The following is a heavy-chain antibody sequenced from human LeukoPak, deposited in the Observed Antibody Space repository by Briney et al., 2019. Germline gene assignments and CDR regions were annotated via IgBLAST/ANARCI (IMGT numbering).Heavy chain of an antibody. D-gene: IGHD3-3*01. CDR2: IYTSGST. J-gene: IGHJ4*02. CDR1: GGSISSYF. V-gene: IGHV4-4*07. CDR3: AREAERFLEWLLFFDY. Sequence: SETLSLTCTVSGGSISSYFWSWIRQPAGKGLEWIRRIYTSGSTNYNPSLKSRVTMSVDTSKNQFSLKLSSVTAAGTAVYYCAREAERFLEWLLFFDYWGQATLVTVSS.